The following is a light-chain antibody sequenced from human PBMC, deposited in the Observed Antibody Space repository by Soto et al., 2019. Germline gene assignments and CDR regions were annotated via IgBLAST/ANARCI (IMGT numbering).Light chain of an antibody. CDR3: QQYNTYPPT. CDR2: KVS. J-gene: IGKJ3*01. Sequence: DIQMTQSPSTLSASVGDRVTITCRASQSISSWLAWYQQKPGKAPNLLIYKVSSLQGGGPSRFSRSGSGTEFSLTISSLQPDDLATYYCQQYNTYPPTFCPGTKVDI. CDR1: QSISSW. V-gene: IGKV1-5*03.